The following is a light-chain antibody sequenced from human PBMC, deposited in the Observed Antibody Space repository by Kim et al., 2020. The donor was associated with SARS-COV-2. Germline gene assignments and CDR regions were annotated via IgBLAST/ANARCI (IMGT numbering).Light chain of an antibody. CDR1: QDISSF. CDR2: AAS. Sequence: EIQMTQSPSAMSASVGDRVTITCRASQDISSFLAWFQQKPGKAPKRLIYAASSLQSGVPSRFSASGSGTEFTLTISNLQPEDFATYYCLKHKTSSFGGGTKVDIK. J-gene: IGKJ4*01. CDR3: LKHKTSS. V-gene: IGKV1-17*03.